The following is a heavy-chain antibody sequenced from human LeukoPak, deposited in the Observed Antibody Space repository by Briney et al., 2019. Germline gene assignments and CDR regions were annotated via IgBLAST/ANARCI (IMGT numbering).Heavy chain of an antibody. J-gene: IGHJ4*02. CDR2: IIPILGIA. CDR1: GYTFNGNY. CDR3: APGEDCSSTSCYTPFDY. D-gene: IGHD2-2*02. V-gene: IGHV1-69*02. Sequence: SAKVSCKASGYTFNGNYLHWVRQAPGQGLEWMGRIIPILGIANYAQKFQGRVTITADKSTSTAYMELSSLRSEDTAVYYCAPGEDCSSTSCYTPFDYWGQGTLVTVSS.